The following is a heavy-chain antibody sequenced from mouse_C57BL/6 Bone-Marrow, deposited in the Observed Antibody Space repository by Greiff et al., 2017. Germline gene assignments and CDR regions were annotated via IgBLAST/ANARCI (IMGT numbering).Heavy chain of an antibody. D-gene: IGHD2-2*01. J-gene: IGHJ2*01. V-gene: IGHV1-9*01. CDR3: ARSRVRKGFDY. Sequence: TFTADTSSNTAYMQLSSLTTEDSAIYYCARSRVRKGFDYWGQGTTLTVSS.